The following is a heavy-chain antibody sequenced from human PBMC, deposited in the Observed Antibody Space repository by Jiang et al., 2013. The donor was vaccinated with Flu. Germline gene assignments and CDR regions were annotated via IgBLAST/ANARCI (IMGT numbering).Heavy chain of an antibody. Sequence: TISVDTSKNQFSLKLSSVTAADTAVYYCARGEVGATPAVDYWGQGTLVTVSS. J-gene: IGHJ4*02. V-gene: IGHV4-34*01. CDR3: ARGEVGATPAVDY. D-gene: IGHD1-26*01.